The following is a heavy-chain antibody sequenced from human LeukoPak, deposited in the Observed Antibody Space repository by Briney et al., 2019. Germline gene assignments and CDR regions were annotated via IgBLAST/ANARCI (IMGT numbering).Heavy chain of an antibody. CDR2: INPNSGGT. CDR3: ARGRRMDCSGGSCYELGY. V-gene: IGHV1-2*04. D-gene: IGHD2-15*01. Sequence: ASVKVSCKASGYTFTGYYMHWVRQAPGQGLEWMGWINPNSGGTNYAQKFQGWVTMTGDTSISTAYMELSRLRSDDTAVYYCARGRRMDCSGGSCYELGYWGQGTLVTVSS. J-gene: IGHJ4*02. CDR1: GYTFTGYY.